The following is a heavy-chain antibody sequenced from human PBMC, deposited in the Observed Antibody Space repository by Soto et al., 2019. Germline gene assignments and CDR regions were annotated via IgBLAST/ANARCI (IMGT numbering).Heavy chain of an antibody. CDR2: MNPNRGNT. Sequence: ASVKVSCKASGYTFTSYDINWVRQATGQGLEWMGWMNPNRGNTSYTQKIQGRDTIKKKTSIRTEYMEQSKQRSDDTAVYYCARGLNDFWSGSSPGPWGQGTLVTVSS. CDR3: ARGLNDFWSGSSPGP. CDR1: GYTFTSYD. V-gene: IGHV1-8*01. D-gene: IGHD3-3*01. J-gene: IGHJ5*02.